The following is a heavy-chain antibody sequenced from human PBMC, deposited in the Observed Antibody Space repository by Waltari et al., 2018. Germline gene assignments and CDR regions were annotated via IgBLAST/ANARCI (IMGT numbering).Heavy chain of an antibody. J-gene: IGHJ3*01. Sequence: QVQLVQSGADVKKPGASVRVSCTTSGYTFNDYYIYWVRQAPGKGLEWIGWINPKPGAKNLAQKYKGRLSMTRDTSITTAYMELNGLTSDDTAVYYCARDLFPSFWSGYGIDFWGQGTLVTVSS. D-gene: IGHD3-3*01. V-gene: IGHV1-2*02. CDR3: ARDLFPSFWSGYGIDF. CDR2: INPKPGAK. CDR1: GYTFNDYY.